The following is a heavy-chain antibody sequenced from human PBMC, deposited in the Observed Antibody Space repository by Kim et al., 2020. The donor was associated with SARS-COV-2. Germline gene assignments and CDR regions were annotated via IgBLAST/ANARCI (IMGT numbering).Heavy chain of an antibody. J-gene: IGHJ4*01. CDR3: ARSPVSYSSGWYTDFDY. Sequence: SETLSLTCTVSGGSISSYYWSWIRQPPGKGLEWIGYIYYSGSTNYNPSLKSRVTISVDTSKNQFSLKLSSVTAADTAVYYCARSPVSYSSGWYTDFDYWG. CDR1: GGSISSYY. V-gene: IGHV4-59*08. CDR2: IYYSGST. D-gene: IGHD6-19*01.